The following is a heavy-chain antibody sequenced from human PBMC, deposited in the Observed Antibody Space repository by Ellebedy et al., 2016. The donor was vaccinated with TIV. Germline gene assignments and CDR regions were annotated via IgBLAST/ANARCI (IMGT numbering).Heavy chain of an antibody. CDR2: ISGSGSNT. CDR3: ARDFDTAPIKTIFDY. Sequence: PGGSLRLSCAASGFTFSSYAMSWVRQAPGKGLEWVSGISGSGSNTYYADSVKGRFTVYRDNAKNSLYLQMNNLRAEDTAVYYCARDFDTAPIKTIFDYWGHGPLVTVSS. D-gene: IGHD5-18*01. CDR1: GFTFSSYA. J-gene: IGHJ4*01. V-gene: IGHV3-23*01.